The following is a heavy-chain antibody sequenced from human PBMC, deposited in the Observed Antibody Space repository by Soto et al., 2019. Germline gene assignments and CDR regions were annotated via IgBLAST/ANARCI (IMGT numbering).Heavy chain of an antibody. Sequence: QVQLVQSGAEVKKPGASVKVSCKASGYTFTSYDSNWVRQATGQGLEWMGWMNPNSGNTGYAQTFQGRVTMTRNTSISTAYRELSSLRSEHTAEYYCAREGASLKGIVGATSRRTYGMDVWGQGTTVTVSS. V-gene: IGHV1-8*01. CDR2: MNPNSGNT. CDR1: GYTFTSYD. CDR3: AREGASLKGIVGATSRRTYGMDV. J-gene: IGHJ6*02. D-gene: IGHD1-26*01.